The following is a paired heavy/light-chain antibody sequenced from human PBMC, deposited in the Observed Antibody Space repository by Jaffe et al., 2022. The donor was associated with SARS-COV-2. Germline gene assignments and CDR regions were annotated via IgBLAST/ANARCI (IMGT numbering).Heavy chain of an antibody. Sequence: QVQLQESGPGLVRPSQTLSLSCNVSGGSVSSRGYYWTWIRQPAGKGLDWIGRIYSSGSTDYNTSLKSRVTISVDTSKNQFSLKLSSVTAADTAVYYCARWAAADTRSYSYYVMDVWGQGTTVTVSS. J-gene: IGHJ6*02. D-gene: IGHD6-13*01. V-gene: IGHV4-61*02. CDR3: ARWAAADTRSYSYYVMDV. CDR1: GGSVSSRGYY. CDR2: IYSSGST.
Light chain of an antibody. CDR1: QSIGNY. CDR3: QQSYTTPLT. CDR2: AAS. V-gene: IGKV1-39*01. Sequence: DIQMTQSPSSLSASVGDRLTITCRATQSIGNYLNWYQQKPGKAPNLLIYAASSLQSGVPSRFSGSGSGTDFTLTISSLQPEDFATYYCQQSYTTPLTFGGGTKVQIK. J-gene: IGKJ4*01.